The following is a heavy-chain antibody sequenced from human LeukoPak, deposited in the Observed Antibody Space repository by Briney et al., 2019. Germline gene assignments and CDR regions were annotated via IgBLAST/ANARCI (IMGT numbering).Heavy chain of an antibody. V-gene: IGHV1-18*01. CDR3: ARDLGRYCSGGSCYYYYSMDV. CDR1: GYTFTSYA. CDR2: ISTYNGNT. J-gene: IGHJ6*03. D-gene: IGHD2-15*01. Sequence: GASVKVSCKASGYTFTSYAMNWVRQAPGQGLEWMGWISTYNGNTNYAQKLQGRVTMTTDTSTSTAYMELRSLRSDDTAVYYCARDLGRYCSGGSCYYYYSMDVWGKGTTVTISS.